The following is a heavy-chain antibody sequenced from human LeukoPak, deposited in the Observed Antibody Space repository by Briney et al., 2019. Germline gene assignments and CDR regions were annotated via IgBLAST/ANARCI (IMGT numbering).Heavy chain of an antibody. Sequence: KPSETLSLTCTVSGSLRTYFWTWIRQAPGKGLEWIGRIYTSGSTNYNPSLKSRVTISVDTSKKQFSLKLSSVTAADTAVYYCARVRGSSGSYEYYHYMDVWGKGTTVTISS. J-gene: IGHJ6*03. D-gene: IGHD1-26*01. CDR1: GSLRTYF. V-gene: IGHV4-4*07. CDR2: IYTSGST. CDR3: ARVRGSSGSYEYYHYMDV.